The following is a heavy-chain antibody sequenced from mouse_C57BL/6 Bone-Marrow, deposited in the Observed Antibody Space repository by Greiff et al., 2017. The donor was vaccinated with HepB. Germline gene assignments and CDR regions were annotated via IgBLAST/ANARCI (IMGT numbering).Heavy chain of an antibody. D-gene: IGHD1-1*01. CDR1: GFTFSDYY. CDR3: ARHITTVVATDAMDY. CDR2: ISNGGGST. V-gene: IGHV5-12*01. Sequence: EVMLVESGGGLVQPGGSLKLSRAASGFTFSDYYMYWVRQTPEKRLEWVAYISNGGGSTYYPDTVKGRFTISRDNAKNTLYLQMSRLKSEDTAMYYCARHITTVVATDAMDYWGQGTSVTVSS. J-gene: IGHJ4*01.